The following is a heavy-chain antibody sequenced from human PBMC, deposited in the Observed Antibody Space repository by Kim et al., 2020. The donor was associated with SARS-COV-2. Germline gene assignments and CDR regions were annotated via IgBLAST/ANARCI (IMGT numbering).Heavy chain of an antibody. CDR1: GYTFSDHY. CDR2: ITTKPYSYTT. Sequence: GGSLRLSCAASGYTFSDHYMDWVRQAPGKGLEWVARITTKPYSYTTQYAAAVTGRFTISRDDSKNSLFLQMNSLTSEDTAVYYCGRDGGLGRVGDYWGQG. V-gene: IGHV3-72*01. CDR3: GRDGGLGRVGDY. D-gene: IGHD1-26*01. J-gene: IGHJ4*02.